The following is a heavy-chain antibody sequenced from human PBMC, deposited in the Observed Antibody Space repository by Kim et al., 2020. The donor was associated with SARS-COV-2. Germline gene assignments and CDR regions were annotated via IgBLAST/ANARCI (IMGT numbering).Heavy chain of an antibody. D-gene: IGHD3-10*01. CDR3: ARSHPYGSGSYFDY. J-gene: IGHJ4*02. V-gene: IGHV3-11*04. Sequence: ADSVKGRFTHSRDNAKDALYLQMNSLRAEDTAVYYCARSHPYGSGSYFDYWGQGTLVTVSS.